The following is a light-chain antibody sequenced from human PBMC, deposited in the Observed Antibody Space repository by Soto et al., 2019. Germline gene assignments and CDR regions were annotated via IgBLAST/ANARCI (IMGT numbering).Light chain of an antibody. CDR2: STS. CDR1: QDISNW. V-gene: IGKV1-12*01. Sequence: DIQMTQSPSSVSASVGDRVTITCRASQDISNWLAGYQQKPGKAPKPLIYSTSSLQNGVPARFSGSGSGTEFTLTITSLQPEDFATYYCQPGSSFPLTFGQGTKVEV. CDR3: QPGSSFPLT. J-gene: IGKJ1*01.